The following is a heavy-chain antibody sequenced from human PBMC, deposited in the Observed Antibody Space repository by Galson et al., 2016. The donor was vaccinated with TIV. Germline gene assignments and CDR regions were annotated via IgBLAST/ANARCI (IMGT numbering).Heavy chain of an antibody. CDR3: TTGGGSSGSYYFDF. Sequence: VEVSCKVSGYIFTERFIHWVRQAPGERPEWVGRVDPDNGETLYAEKFQGRVTMAADTSGDTAFMELSNLRSEDTAFFYCTTGGGSSGSYYFDFWGLGTLVTVSS. CDR1: GYIFTERF. CDR2: VDPDNGET. D-gene: IGHD5-12*01. J-gene: IGHJ4*02. V-gene: IGHV1-69-2*01.